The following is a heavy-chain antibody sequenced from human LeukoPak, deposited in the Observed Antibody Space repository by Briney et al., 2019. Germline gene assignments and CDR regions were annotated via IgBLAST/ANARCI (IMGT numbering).Heavy chain of an antibody. V-gene: IGHV3-7*01. Sequence: PGGSLRLSCAASGFTSSNHWMSWVRQAPGKGLEWVANIKEDGSEKYYVDSVKGRFTISRDNAKNSLYLQMNSLTAEDTAVYYCARTIRGYWGQGTLVTVSS. D-gene: IGHD3-10*01. CDR3: ARTIRGY. CDR1: GFTSSNHW. J-gene: IGHJ4*02. CDR2: IKEDGSEK.